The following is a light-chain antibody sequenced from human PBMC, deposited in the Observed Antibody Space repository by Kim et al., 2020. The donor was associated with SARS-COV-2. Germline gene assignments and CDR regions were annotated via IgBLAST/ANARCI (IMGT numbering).Light chain of an antibody. J-gene: IGKJ4*01. Sequence: ASVGDRVTITCRASQSISSYLNWYQQKPGKAPKLLIYAASSLQSGVPSRFSGSGSGTDFTLTISSLQPEDFSTYYCQQSYSTPLTFGGGTKVDIK. CDR3: QQSYSTPLT. CDR2: AAS. CDR1: QSISSY. V-gene: IGKV1-39*01.